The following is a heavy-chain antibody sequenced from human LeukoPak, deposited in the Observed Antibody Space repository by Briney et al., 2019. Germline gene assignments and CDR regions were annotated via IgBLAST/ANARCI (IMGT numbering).Heavy chain of an antibody. CDR3: ARVTYYYDSSRLGY. CDR2: INAGNGNT. V-gene: IGHV1-3*01. CDR1: GYTFTSYA. J-gene: IGHJ4*02. Sequence: ASVKVSCKAPGYTFTSYAMHWVRQAPGQRLEWMGWINAGNGNTKYSQKFQGRVTITRDTSASTAYMELSSLRSEDTAVYYCARVTYYYDSSRLGYWGQGTLVTVSS. D-gene: IGHD3-22*01.